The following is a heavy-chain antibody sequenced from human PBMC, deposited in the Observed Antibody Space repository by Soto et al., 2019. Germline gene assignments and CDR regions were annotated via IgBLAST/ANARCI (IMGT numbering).Heavy chain of an antibody. CDR1: GFTFSSYA. J-gene: IGHJ4*02. CDR3: AKKQGSGSYYFQFDY. D-gene: IGHD1-26*01. Sequence: EVQLLESGGGLVQPGGSLRLSCAASGFTFSSYAMSWVRQAPGKGLEWVSAIRGSGGSTYYADSVKGRFTISRDNSKNTLYLQMNSLRAEDTAVYYCAKKQGSGSYYFQFDYWGQGTLVTVSS. V-gene: IGHV3-23*01. CDR2: IRGSGGST.